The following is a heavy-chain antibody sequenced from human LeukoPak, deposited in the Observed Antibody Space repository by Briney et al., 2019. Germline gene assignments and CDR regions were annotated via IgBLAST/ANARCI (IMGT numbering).Heavy chain of an antibody. CDR1: GYTFTGYY. CDR2: INPNSGGT. V-gene: IGHV1-2*02. CDR3: ARALFIMVRGVRYYYMDV. D-gene: IGHD3-10*01. J-gene: IGHJ6*03. Sequence: WASVKVSCKASGYTFTGYYMHWVRQAPGQGLEWMGWINPNSGGTNYAQTFRGRVTMTRDTSINTAYMELSRLRSDDTAVFYCARALFIMVRGVRYYYMDVWGKGTTVTISS.